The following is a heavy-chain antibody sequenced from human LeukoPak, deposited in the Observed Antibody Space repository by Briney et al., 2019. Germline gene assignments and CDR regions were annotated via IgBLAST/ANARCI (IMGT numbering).Heavy chain of an antibody. D-gene: IGHD3/OR15-3a*01. J-gene: IGHJ6*02. CDR2: ISPDGNSA. CDR1: GFTVSSYW. V-gene: IGHV3-74*03. CDR3: VSLDGVYYYHMDV. Sequence: HAGGSLRLSCAASGFTVSSYWMHWVRHAPGKGLVWVSRISPDGNSATYADSVKGRFTISRDNAKNTLYLQMNSLRAEDSAVYYCVSLDGVYYYHMDVWGQGTTVIVSS.